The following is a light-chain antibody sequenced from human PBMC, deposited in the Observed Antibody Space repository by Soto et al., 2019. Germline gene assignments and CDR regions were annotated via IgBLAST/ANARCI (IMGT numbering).Light chain of an antibody. Sequence: DIQMTQSPSTLSASVGDRVTITCRASQSISNWLAWYQQKPGKAPKLLIYRASSLESGVPSRFSGSGSGTEFTLTLSSLQPDDFATYYCQQYNSYSPRLTFGGGTKVETK. J-gene: IGKJ4*01. CDR2: RAS. CDR1: QSISNW. CDR3: QQYNSYSPRLT. V-gene: IGKV1-5*03.